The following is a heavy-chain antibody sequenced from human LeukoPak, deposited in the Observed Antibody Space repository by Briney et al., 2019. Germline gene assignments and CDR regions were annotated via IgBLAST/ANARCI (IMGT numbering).Heavy chain of an antibody. D-gene: IGHD6-13*01. CDR1: GYTFTSYG. Sequence: GASVKVSCKASGYTFTSYGISWVRQAPGQGLEWMGWISAYNGNTNYAQKLQGRVTMTTDTSTSTAYMELRSLRSDDTAVYYCARANSIAAAAHFDYWGQGTLVTVSS. CDR3: ARANSIAAAAHFDY. CDR2: ISAYNGNT. J-gene: IGHJ4*02. V-gene: IGHV1-18*01.